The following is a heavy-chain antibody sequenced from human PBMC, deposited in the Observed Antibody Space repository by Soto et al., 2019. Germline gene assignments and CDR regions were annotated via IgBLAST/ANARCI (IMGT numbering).Heavy chain of an antibody. CDR2: MNPNSGNT. Sequence: ASVKVSCKASGYTFTSYDINWVRQATGQGPEWMGWMNPNSGNTGYAQKFQGRVTMTRNTSISTAYMELSSLRSEDTAVYYCAREGMDYYYMDVWGKGTTVTVSS. J-gene: IGHJ6*03. V-gene: IGHV1-8*01. CDR1: GYTFTSYD. CDR3: AREGMDYYYMDV.